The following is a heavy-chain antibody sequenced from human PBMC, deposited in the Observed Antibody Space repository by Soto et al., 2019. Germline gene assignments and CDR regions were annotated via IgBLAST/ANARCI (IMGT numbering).Heavy chain of an antibody. CDR3: ARHEEALRYFDWLFLY. CDR2: INHSGST. D-gene: IGHD3-9*01. J-gene: IGHJ4*02. V-gene: IGHV4-34*01. Sequence: SETLSLTCAVYGGSFSGYYWSWIRQPPGKGLEWIGEINHSGSTNYNPSLKSRVTISVDTSKNQFSLKLSSVTAADTAVYYCARHEEALRYFDWLFLYWGQGTLVTVSS. CDR1: GGSFSGYY.